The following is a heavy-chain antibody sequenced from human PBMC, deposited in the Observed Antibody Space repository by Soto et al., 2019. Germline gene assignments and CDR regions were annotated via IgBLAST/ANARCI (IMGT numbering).Heavy chain of an antibody. V-gene: IGHV1-3*01. D-gene: IGHD2-15*01. Sequence: VASVKVSCKASGYTFTNYAIHWVRRAPGQRLEWMGWINADIGNTKYSQKFQGRVTITRDTAARTAYMDLSSLTSEDTAVYFCAREYCSGGSCYSYFDYWGQGTLVTVSS. CDR1: GYTFTNYA. CDR2: INADIGNT. CDR3: AREYCSGGSCYSYFDY. J-gene: IGHJ4*02.